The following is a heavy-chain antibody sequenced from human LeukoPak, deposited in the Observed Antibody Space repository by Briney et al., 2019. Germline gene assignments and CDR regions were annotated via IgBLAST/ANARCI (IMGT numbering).Heavy chain of an antibody. CDR2: INPNSGGT. V-gene: IGHV1-2*02. CDR3: ARPGGNSGVEQIDY. Sequence: ASVKVSCKASGYTFTSYDINWVRQAPGQGLEWMGWINPNSGGTNYAQKFQGRVTMTRDTSISTAYMELSRLRSDDTAVYYCARPGGNSGVEQIDYWGQGTLVTVSS. CDR1: GYTFTSYD. D-gene: IGHD2-21*02. J-gene: IGHJ4*02.